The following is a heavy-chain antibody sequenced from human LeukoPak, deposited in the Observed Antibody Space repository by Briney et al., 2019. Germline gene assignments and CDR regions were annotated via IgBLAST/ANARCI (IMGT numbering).Heavy chain of an antibody. Sequence: GSLRLSCAASGFTFSSYWMSWVRQAPGKGLEWVANIKKGGSEKYYVDSVKGRFTISRDNSKNSLYLQMNSLRAEDTAVYYCARAIVVVIEGQTPSDFGYWGQGSPITFSS. CDR1: GFTFSSYW. CDR2: IKKGGSEK. D-gene: IGHD3-22*01. V-gene: IGHV3-7*01. CDR3: ARAIVVVIEGQTPSDFGY. J-gene: IGHJ4*02.